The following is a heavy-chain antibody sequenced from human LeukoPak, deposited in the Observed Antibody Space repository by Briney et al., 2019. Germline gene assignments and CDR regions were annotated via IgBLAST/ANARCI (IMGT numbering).Heavy chain of an antibody. CDR2: IYYTGNT. J-gene: IGHJ4*02. CDR1: GVSISNHY. CDR3: ARDGPQWLAQFDY. D-gene: IGHD6-19*01. V-gene: IGHV4-59*11. Sequence: SETLSLTCTVSGVSISNHYSSWIRQPPGKGLEWIGYIYYTGNTNYNPSLKSRVTISEDTSKNQVSLELSSVTAADTAVYYCARDGPQWLAQFDYWGQGSLVTVSS.